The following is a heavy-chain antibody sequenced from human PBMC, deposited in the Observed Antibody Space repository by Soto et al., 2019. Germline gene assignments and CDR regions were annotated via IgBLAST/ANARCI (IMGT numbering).Heavy chain of an antibody. Sequence: QVHLVQSGAEVKKPGASVKVSCKGSGYTFTSYGITWVRQAPGQGLEWMGWISAHNGNTDYAQKLQGRVTVTRDISTSTAYMELRSLRSDDTAVYSCARGRYGDYWGQGALVTVPS. D-gene: IGHD1-1*01. CDR1: GYTFTSYG. CDR2: ISAHNGNT. CDR3: ARGRYGDY. V-gene: IGHV1-18*01. J-gene: IGHJ4*02.